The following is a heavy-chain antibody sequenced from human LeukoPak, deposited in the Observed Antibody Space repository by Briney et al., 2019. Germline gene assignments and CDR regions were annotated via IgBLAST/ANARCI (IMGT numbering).Heavy chain of an antibody. V-gene: IGHV4-34*01. CDR1: GGSLSAYY. CDR3: ARMRYGSGSYTYFDY. Sequence: SETLSLTCAVYGGSLSAYYWSWIRQPPGKGLEWIGEINHSGSTNYNPSLKSRVTMSVDTSKNQFSLKLSSVTAADTAVYYCARMRYGSGSYTYFDYWGQGTLVTVSS. J-gene: IGHJ4*02. D-gene: IGHD3-10*01. CDR2: INHSGST.